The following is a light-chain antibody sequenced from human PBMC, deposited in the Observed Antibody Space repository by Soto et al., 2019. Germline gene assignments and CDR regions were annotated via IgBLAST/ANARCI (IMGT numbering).Light chain of an antibody. J-gene: IGKJ5*01. V-gene: IGKV1-5*01. Sequence: DIQMTQSPSTLSASAGDRVTITCRASQSITIWLAWYQQKPGKAPKLLIYDASTMKSGVPSRFSGSGSGTEFTFSISSLQPDDFATYYCQQFHSFPITFGQGTRPEIK. CDR2: DAS. CDR3: QQFHSFPIT. CDR1: QSITIW.